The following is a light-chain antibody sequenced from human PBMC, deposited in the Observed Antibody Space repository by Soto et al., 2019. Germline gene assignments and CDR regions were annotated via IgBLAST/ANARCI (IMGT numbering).Light chain of an antibody. J-gene: IGKJ1*01. CDR2: EAS. Sequence: EIVLTQSPATLSSSPWERATLSCRASQTVGVRLAWYQHKPGQAPRLIIYEASNRATGIPDRFRGSGSGTEFTLTISRLEPEDFAVYYCQQYGTSPQTFGQGTKVDIK. V-gene: IGKV3-20*01. CDR1: QTVGVR. CDR3: QQYGTSPQT.